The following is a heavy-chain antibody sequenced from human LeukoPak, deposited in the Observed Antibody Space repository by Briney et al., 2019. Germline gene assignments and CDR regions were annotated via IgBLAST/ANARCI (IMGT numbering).Heavy chain of an antibody. CDR1: GGSISSDY. CDR2: IYYSGST. D-gene: IGHD6-19*01. Sequence: SETLSLTCTVSGGSISSDYWSWIRQPPGKGLEWIGYIYYSGSTNYNPSLKSRVTISVDTSKNQFSLKLSSVTAADTAVYYCARVRYSSGWYLLAFDYWGQGTLVTVSS. CDR3: ARVRYSSGWYLLAFDY. J-gene: IGHJ4*02. V-gene: IGHV4-59*01.